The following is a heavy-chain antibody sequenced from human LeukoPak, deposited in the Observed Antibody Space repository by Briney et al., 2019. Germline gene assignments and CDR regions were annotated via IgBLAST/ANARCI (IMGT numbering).Heavy chain of an antibody. CDR3: AKDTEQWLVQYYYGMDV. CDR2: ISGSGGST. Sequence: QPGGSLRLSCAASGFTLSSYAMSWVRQAPGQGLDWASAISGSGGSTYYADSVKGRFTISRDNSKNTLYLQINSLRAEDTAVYYCAKDTEQWLVQYYYGMDVWGQGTTVTVSS. J-gene: IGHJ6*02. CDR1: GFTLSSYA. V-gene: IGHV3-23*01. D-gene: IGHD6-19*01.